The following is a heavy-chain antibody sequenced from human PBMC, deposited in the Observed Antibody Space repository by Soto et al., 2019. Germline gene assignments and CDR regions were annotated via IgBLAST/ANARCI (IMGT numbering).Heavy chain of an antibody. CDR1: GGSFSGYY. D-gene: IGHD2-2*01. Sequence: QVQLQQWGAGLLKPAETLSLTCGVYGGSFSGYYWSWIRQAPGKGLEWIGEINHNGLTNYAPSLKRRVAISADMSKNQFSLRLTSVTAADTAVYYCARERMVPAGPLYYFDYWGQGSLVTVSS. J-gene: IGHJ4*02. CDR2: INHNGLT. CDR3: ARERMVPAGPLYYFDY. V-gene: IGHV4-34*02.